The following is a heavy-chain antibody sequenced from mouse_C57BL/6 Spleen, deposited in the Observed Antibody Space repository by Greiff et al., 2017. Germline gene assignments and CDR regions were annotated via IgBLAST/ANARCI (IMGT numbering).Heavy chain of an antibody. CDR3: ARKANWAYAMDY. Sequence: DVHLVESGGGLVKPGGSLKLSCAASGFTFSDYGMHWVRQAPEKGLEWVAYISSGSSTIYYADTVKGRFTISRDNAKNTLFLQMTSLRSEDTAMYYCARKANWAYAMDYWGQGTSVTVSS. J-gene: IGHJ4*01. CDR2: ISSGSSTI. D-gene: IGHD4-1*02. V-gene: IGHV5-17*01. CDR1: GFTFSDYG.